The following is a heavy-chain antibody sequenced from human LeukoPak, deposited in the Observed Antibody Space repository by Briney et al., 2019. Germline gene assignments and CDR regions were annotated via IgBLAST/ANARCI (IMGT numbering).Heavy chain of an antibody. V-gene: IGHV3-33*01. D-gene: IGHD7-27*01. CDR1: GFTFSSYG. Sequence: GGSLRLSCAASGFTFSSYGMHWVRQAPGKGLEWVAVIWYDGSNKYYADSVKGRFTISRDNSKNTLYLQMNSLRAEDTAVYYCARDRLGYYFDYWGQGTLVTVSS. J-gene: IGHJ4*02. CDR3: ARDRLGYYFDY. CDR2: IWYDGSNK.